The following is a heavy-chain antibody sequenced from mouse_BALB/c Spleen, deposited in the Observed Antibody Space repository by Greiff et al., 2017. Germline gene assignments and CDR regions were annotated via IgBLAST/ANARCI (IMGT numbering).Heavy chain of an antibody. J-gene: IGHJ3*01. CDR1: GYNFTSYW. D-gene: IGHD1-2*01. CDR3: ARGAATAY. Sequence: QVQLQQPGAELVKPGTSVKLSCKASGYNFTSYWINWVKLRPGQGLEWIGDIYPGSGSTNYNEKFKSKATLTVDTSSSTAYMQLSSLASEDSALYYCARGAATAYWGQGTLVTVSA. V-gene: IGHV1-55*01. CDR2: IYPGSGST.